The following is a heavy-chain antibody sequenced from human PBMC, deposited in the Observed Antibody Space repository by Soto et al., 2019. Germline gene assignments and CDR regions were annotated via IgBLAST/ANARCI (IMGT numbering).Heavy chain of an antibody. V-gene: IGHV1-69*01. CDR2: IIPIFGTA. Sequence: QVQLVQSGAEVKKPGSSVKVSCKASGGTFSSYAISWVRQAPGQGLEWMGGIIPIFGTANYAQKFQGRVTITADESTSTDYMELSSLRSEDTAVYYCARWGRVLRYCSGGSCYTWFDPWGQGTLVTVSS. J-gene: IGHJ5*02. CDR3: ARWGRVLRYCSGGSCYTWFDP. CDR1: GGTFSSYA. D-gene: IGHD2-15*01.